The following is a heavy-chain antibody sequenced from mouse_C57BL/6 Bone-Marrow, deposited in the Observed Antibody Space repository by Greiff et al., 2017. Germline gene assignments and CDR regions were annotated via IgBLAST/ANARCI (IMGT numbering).Heavy chain of an antibody. D-gene: IGHD1-1*01. CDR2: IDPEAGDT. V-gene: IGHV14-2*01. J-gene: IGHJ2*01. CDR1: GFNIKDYY. CDR3: AHITTVVDPDY. Sequence: VQLQQSGAELVKPGASVKLSCTASGFNIKDYYLHWVKQRNEQGLEWIGRIDPEAGDTKYAPKFQGKATRTADTSSNTAYLQLSSLTSEATAVYYCAHITTVVDPDYWGQGTTLTVSS.